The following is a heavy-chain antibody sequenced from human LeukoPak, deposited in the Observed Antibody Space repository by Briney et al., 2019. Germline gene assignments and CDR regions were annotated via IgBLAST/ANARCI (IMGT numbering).Heavy chain of an antibody. CDR3: ASELGLDYYGSGSYYPH. Sequence: GSSVKVSCKATGYTFTCYYMHEVRQADGRGSDGVGRINLNRGGANYEQKFPGRVTMTRDTSISTAYMELSRLRSDGTAVYYCASELGLDYYGSGSYYPHWGQGTLVTVSS. J-gene: IGHJ4*02. V-gene: IGHV1-2*06. CDR2: INLNRGGA. CDR1: GYTFTCYY. D-gene: IGHD3-10*01.